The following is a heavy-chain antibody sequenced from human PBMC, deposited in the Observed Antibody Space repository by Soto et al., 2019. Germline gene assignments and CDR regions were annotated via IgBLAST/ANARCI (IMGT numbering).Heavy chain of an antibody. CDR3: GNASSSNSWSPIDY. J-gene: IGHJ4*02. V-gene: IGHV3-9*01. CDR1: GFTFDDYA. D-gene: IGHD3-3*01. Sequence: EVHLVESGGGLVEPGTSLRLSCAASGFTFDDYAMHWVRQIPGKGLQWVSGISWSTSSIGYGASLRGRFLISRDNANNSLYLQMNDLRPEDTALYYCGNASSSNSWSPIDYWGQGTMVTVSS. CDR2: ISWSTSSI.